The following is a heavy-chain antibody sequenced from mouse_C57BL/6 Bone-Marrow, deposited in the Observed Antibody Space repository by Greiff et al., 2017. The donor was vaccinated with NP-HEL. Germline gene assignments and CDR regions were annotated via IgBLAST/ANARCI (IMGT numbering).Heavy chain of an antibody. Sequence: ESGPGLVKPSQSLSLTCSVTGYSITSGYYWNWIRQFPGNKLEWMGYISYDGSNNYNPSLKNRISITRDTSKNQFFLKLNSVTTEDTATYYCARERDYYGSSPWFAYWGQGTLVTVSA. J-gene: IGHJ3*01. CDR2: ISYDGSN. CDR1: GYSITSGYY. D-gene: IGHD1-1*01. CDR3: ARERDYYGSSPWFAY. V-gene: IGHV3-6*01.